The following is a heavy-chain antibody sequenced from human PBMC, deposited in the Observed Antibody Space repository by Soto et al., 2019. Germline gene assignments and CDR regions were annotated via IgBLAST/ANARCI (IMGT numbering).Heavy chain of an antibody. J-gene: IGHJ4*02. D-gene: IGHD4-17*01. Sequence: QVQLQQWGAGLLKPSETLSLTCAVSGGSFSGYYWYWIRQPPGKGLEWIGEINHSGSTNYNPSLKSRVTMSVDSSKNQFSLNLSSVTAADTAVYYCAIHKNVYGDPREYWGQGTLVTVSS. V-gene: IGHV4-34*01. CDR3: AIHKNVYGDPREY. CDR2: INHSGST. CDR1: GGSFSGYY.